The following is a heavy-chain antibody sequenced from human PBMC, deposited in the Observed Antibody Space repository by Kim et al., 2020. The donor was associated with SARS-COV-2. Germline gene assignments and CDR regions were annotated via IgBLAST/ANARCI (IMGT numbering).Heavy chain of an antibody. CDR1: GGSFSGYY. Sequence: SETLSLTCAVYGGSFSGYYWSWIRQPPGKGLEWIGEINHSGSTNYNPSLKSRVTISVDTSKNQFSLKLSSVTAADTAVYYCARGRGGTTVVTLGLGYYYYSGMDVWGQGTRVTVSS. CDR3: ARGRGGTTVVTLGLGYYYYSGMDV. CDR2: INHSGST. D-gene: IGHD4-17*01. J-gene: IGHJ6*02. V-gene: IGHV4-34*01.